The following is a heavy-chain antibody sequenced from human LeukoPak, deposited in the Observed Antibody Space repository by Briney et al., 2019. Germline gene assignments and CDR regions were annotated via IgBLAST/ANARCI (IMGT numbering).Heavy chain of an antibody. CDR3: TTGPATINYFDY. CDR1: GFTFSSYW. J-gene: IGHJ4*02. Sequence: PGGSLRLSCAASGFTFSSYWMSWVRQAPGKGLEWVGRIKSKTDGGTTDYAAPVKGRFTISRDDSKNTLYLQMNSLKTEDTAVYYCTTGPATINYFDYWGQGTLVTVSS. CDR2: IKSKTDGGTT. D-gene: IGHD5-24*01. V-gene: IGHV3-15*01.